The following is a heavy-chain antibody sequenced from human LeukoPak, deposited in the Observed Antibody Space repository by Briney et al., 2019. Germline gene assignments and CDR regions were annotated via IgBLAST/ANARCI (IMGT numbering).Heavy chain of an antibody. V-gene: IGHV3-30*03. J-gene: IGHJ3*02. Sequence: GGSLRLSCAASGFTSSDYVMHWVRQAPGKGLEWVALISYNGRNKDYADSVEGRFTVSRDNSKKTVYLEMNSLRAEDTAVFYCAREMGYGTKEDAFDIWGQGTMVTVSS. CDR2: ISYNGRNK. CDR1: GFTSSDYV. D-gene: IGHD2-8*01. CDR3: AREMGYGTKEDAFDI.